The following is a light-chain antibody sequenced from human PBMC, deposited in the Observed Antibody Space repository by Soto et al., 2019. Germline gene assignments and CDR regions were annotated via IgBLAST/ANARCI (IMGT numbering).Light chain of an antibody. V-gene: IGKV3-15*01. CDR3: QQFYTWPRT. J-gene: IGKJ1*01. CDR2: GAS. CDR1: QSVSTN. Sequence: EIVLTQSPATLSASPGERATLSCRASQSVSTNLAWYQQKPGQAPSLLIYGASSRSTGVPARFSGSGSGTRFTLTISSLQSEDFAVYYCQQFYTWPRTFGQGTKVDIK.